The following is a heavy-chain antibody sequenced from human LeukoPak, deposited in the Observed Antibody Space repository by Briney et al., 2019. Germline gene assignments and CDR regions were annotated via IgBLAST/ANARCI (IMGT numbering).Heavy chain of an antibody. Sequence: KAGGSLRLSCTASGFTFGDYAMSWVRQAPGKGLEWVVFIRSKAYGGTTEYAASVKGRFTISRDDSKSIAYLQMNSLKTEDTAVYYCTRDSSLGYWGQGTLVTVSS. CDR3: TRDSSLGY. CDR2: IRSKAYGGTT. D-gene: IGHD2-2*01. J-gene: IGHJ4*02. CDR1: GFTFGDYA. V-gene: IGHV3-49*04.